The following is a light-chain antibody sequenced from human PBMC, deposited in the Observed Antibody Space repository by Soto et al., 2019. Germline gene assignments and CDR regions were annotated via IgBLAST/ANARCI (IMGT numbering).Light chain of an antibody. J-gene: IGKJ1*01. CDR3: QQYNNWPSWT. Sequence: EIVMTQSPATLSVSPGERATLSCRASQSVSSNLAWYQQKPGQAPRLLIYGASTRATGIPARFSGSGSGTEFTLTNSSLQSEDFAVYYCQQYNNWPSWTLGQGTKVDIK. V-gene: IGKV3-15*01. CDR2: GAS. CDR1: QSVSSN.